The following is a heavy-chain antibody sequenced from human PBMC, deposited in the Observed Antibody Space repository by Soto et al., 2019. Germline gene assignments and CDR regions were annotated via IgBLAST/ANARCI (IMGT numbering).Heavy chain of an antibody. D-gene: IGHD7-27*01. CDR3: ARELGDYYYYMDV. J-gene: IGHJ6*03. V-gene: IGHV3-48*01. Sequence: GGSLRLSCAASGFTFSSYSMNWVRQAPGKGLEWVSYISSSSSTIYYADSVKGRFTISRDNAKNSLYLQMNSLRAEDTAVYYCARELGDYYYYMDVWGKGTTVTVSS. CDR2: ISSSSSTI. CDR1: GFTFSSYS.